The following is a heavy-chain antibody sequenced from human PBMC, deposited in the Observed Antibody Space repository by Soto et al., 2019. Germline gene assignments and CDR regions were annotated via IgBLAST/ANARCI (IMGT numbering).Heavy chain of an antibody. CDR2: ISAYNGNT. V-gene: IGHV1-18*01. CDR1: GYTFTSYG. Sequence: ASVKVSCKASGYTFTSYGIGWVRQAPGQGLEWMGWISAYNGNTNYAQKLQGRITMTTDTSMSTAYVELRSLRYDDTAVFSCARDGKFFFYGGGSKTIDYTLSAPWGQGTLVPVST. J-gene: IGHJ5*02. CDR3: ARDGKFFFYGGGSKTIDYTLSAP. D-gene: IGHD3-10*01.